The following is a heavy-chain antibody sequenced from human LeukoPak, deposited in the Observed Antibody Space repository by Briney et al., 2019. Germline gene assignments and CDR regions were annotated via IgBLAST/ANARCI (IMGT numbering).Heavy chain of an antibody. V-gene: IGHV3-23*01. J-gene: IGHJ3*02. CDR3: AKDWPSEWQQLPDYDAVDI. Sequence: GGSLSLSCAPSGFIFSSYAMTWVRQAPGKGLEWVSTISGSGGNTYYADFVKGRFTISRDNSKNTLYLLMNSLRAEDTAVYYCAKDWPSEWQQLPDYDAVDIWGQGTMVTVSS. D-gene: IGHD6-13*01. CDR1: GFIFSSYA. CDR2: ISGSGGNT.